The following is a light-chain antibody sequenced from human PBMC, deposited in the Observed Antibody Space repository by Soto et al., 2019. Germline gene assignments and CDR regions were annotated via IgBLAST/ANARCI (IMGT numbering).Light chain of an antibody. V-gene: IGLV2-8*01. Sequence: SVLTQPPSAAGCPEQSVAISCTGTSSDVGGYNYVSWYQQHPGKAPKLMIYEVNKRPSGVPDRFSGSKSGNTASLTVSGLQAEDEADYYCSTYAGSSNVFGTGPKVTVL. CDR1: SSDVGGYNY. CDR3: STYAGSSNV. J-gene: IGLJ1*01. CDR2: EVN.